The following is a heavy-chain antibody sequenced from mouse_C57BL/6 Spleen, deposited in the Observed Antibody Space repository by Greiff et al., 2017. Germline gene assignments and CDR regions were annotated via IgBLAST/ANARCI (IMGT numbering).Heavy chain of an antibody. Sequence: VQLHQSGPELVKPGASVKISCKASGYAFSSSWMHWVKQRPGKGLEWIGRIYPGDGDTNYNGKFKGKATLTADKSSSTAYMQLSSLTSEDSAVYFCARQTFYAMDYWGQGTSVTVSS. V-gene: IGHV1-82*01. J-gene: IGHJ4*01. CDR3: ARQTFYAMDY. CDR1: GYAFSSSW. D-gene: IGHD3-2*01. CDR2: IYPGDGDT.